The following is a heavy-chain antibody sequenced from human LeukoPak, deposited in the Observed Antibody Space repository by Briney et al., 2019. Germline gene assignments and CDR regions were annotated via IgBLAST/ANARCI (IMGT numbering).Heavy chain of an antibody. V-gene: IGHV3-7*01. J-gene: IGHJ4*02. CDR1: GFTFSDAW. Sequence: GGSLRLSCAASGFTFSDAWMSWVRQAPGKGLEWVASIKEDGSQKNYGESVKGRFTISRDNAENSLYLQMNILRVEDTAVYYCARDIPRGATHLDYWGQGTLVTVSA. CDR3: ARDIPRGATHLDY. CDR2: IKEDGSQK. D-gene: IGHD1-26*01.